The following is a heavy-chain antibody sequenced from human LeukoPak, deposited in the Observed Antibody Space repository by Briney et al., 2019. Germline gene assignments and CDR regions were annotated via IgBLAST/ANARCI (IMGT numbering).Heavy chain of an antibody. V-gene: IGHV3-23*01. CDR2: ISGSGTIT. J-gene: IGHJ3*02. CDR1: GFTFTDYA. Sequence: PGGSLRLSCAASGFTFTDYAMNWVRQAPGKGLEWVSTISGSGTITYYADSVRGRFTISRDYSTNTLYLQMSSLRAEDTAVYFCARLLYYYDSSGNNHDAFDMWGQGTMVTVSS. CDR3: ARLLYYYDSSGNNHDAFDM. D-gene: IGHD3-22*01.